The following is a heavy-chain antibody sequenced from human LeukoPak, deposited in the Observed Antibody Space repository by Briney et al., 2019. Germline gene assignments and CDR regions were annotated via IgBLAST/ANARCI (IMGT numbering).Heavy chain of an antibody. V-gene: IGHV4-34*01. J-gene: IGHJ4*02. D-gene: IGHD3-9*01. CDR2: INHSGST. CDR3: ARDQFCRDGRCSSGLADY. CDR1: GGSFSGYY. Sequence: KTSETLSLTCAVYGGSFSGYYWSWIRQPPGKGLEWIGEINHSGSTNYNPSLESRVTISVDTPKNQFSLTLTSVTAADTAVYYCARDQFCRDGRCSSGLADYWGQGTLITVSS.